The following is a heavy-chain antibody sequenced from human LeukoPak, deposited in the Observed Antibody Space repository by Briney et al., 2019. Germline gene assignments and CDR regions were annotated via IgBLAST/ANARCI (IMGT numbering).Heavy chain of an antibody. CDR1: GFTFSSYS. D-gene: IGHD3-10*01. J-gene: IGHJ4*02. CDR3: ARDNLWFRELYYFDY. Sequence: GGSLRLSCAASGFTFSSYSMNWVRQAPGKGLGWVSSISSSSSYIYYADSVKGRFTISRDNAKNSLYLQMNSLRAEDTAVYYCARDNLWFRELYYFDYWGQGTLVTVSS. V-gene: IGHV3-21*01. CDR2: ISSSSSYI.